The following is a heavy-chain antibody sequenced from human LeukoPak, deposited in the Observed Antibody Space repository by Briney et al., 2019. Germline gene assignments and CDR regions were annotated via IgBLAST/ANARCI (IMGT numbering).Heavy chain of an antibody. J-gene: IGHJ4*02. V-gene: IGHV4-59*08. D-gene: IGHD5-24*01. Sequence: SETPSLTCTVSGGSISSYYWSRIRQPPGKGLEWIGYIYYSGSTNYNPSLKSRVTISVDTSKNQFSLTLTSVTAADTAVYYCARHSEEDGINPKPLDYWGQGTLVTVSS. CDR3: ARHSEEDGINPKPLDY. CDR2: IYYSGST. CDR1: GGSISSYY.